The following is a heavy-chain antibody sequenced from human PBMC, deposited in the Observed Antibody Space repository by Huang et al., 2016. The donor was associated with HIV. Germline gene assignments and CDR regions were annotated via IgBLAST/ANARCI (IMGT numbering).Heavy chain of an antibody. J-gene: IGHJ3*02. V-gene: IGHV4-34*02. CDR3: ARMFKYDSGGYWGNDAFDI. Sequence: QVQLQQWGAELLKPSETLFLTCAVSGGSFSGHYWTWIRQPPGRGLEWIGEISDSGSTTYNPSLKSRVTSSGDTSQSQFSLKLNSVTAADTAIYYCARMFKYDSGGYWGNDAFDIWGQGTMVTVSS. CDR2: ISDSGST. CDR1: GGSFSGHY. D-gene: IGHD3-22*01.